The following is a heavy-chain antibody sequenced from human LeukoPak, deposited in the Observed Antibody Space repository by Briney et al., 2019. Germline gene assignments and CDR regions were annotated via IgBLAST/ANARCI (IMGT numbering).Heavy chain of an antibody. V-gene: IGHV3-7*04. CDR2: IKQDGSEK. Sequence: AGGSLRLSCAASGFTFSSYWMSWVRQAPGKGLEWVANIKQDGSEKYYVDSVKGRFTICRDNAKNSLYLQMNSLRAEDTAVYYCARGLYYDFWSGSLFPGYFDYWGQGTLVTVSS. CDR1: GFTFSSYW. D-gene: IGHD3-3*01. J-gene: IGHJ4*02. CDR3: ARGLYYDFWSGSLFPGYFDY.